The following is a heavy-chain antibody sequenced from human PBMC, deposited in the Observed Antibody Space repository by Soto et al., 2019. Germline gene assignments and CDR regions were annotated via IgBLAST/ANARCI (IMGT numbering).Heavy chain of an antibody. Sequence: QITLKESGPTLVKPTQTLTLTCTFSGFSLSTNGVGVGWIRQPPGEALEWLALIYWDDDKRYSPSLKSRLTITKDTSKKQVVLTMTNMDPVDTATYFCAHSTGSYFNFWSGYYQEHYYYAMNVWGQGTTVTVSS. V-gene: IGHV2-5*02. CDR2: IYWDDDK. J-gene: IGHJ6*02. CDR1: GFSLSTNGVG. CDR3: AHSTGSYFNFWSGYYQEHYYYAMNV. D-gene: IGHD3-3*01.